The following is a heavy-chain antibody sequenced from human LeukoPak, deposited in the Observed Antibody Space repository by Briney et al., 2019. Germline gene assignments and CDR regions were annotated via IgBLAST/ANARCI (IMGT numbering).Heavy chain of an antibody. CDR2: ISGSGGST. Sequence: GRSLRVSCAASGFTFSSYAMSWFSQAPGKGVEWVSAISGSGGSTYYADSVKGRFTISRDNSKNTLYLQMNSLRAEDTAVYYCAKGLGQLVRSAFDIWGQGTMVTVSS. CDR1: GFTFSSYA. J-gene: IGHJ3*02. D-gene: IGHD6-6*01. CDR3: AKGLGQLVRSAFDI. V-gene: IGHV3-23*01.